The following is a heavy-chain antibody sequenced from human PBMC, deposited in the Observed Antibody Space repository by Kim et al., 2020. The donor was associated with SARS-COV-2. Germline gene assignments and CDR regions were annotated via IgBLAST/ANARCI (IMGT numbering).Heavy chain of an antibody. J-gene: IGHJ4*02. D-gene: IGHD6-6*01. CDR1: GFTFSSYE. Sequence: GGSLRLSCAASGFTFSSYEMNWVRQAPGKGLEWVSYISSSGSTIYYADSVKGRFTISRDNAKNSLYLQMNSLRAEDTAVYYCARSPPPQLVPYYYFDYWGQGTLVTVSS. V-gene: IGHV3-48*03. CDR3: ARSPPPQLVPYYYFDY. CDR2: ISSSGSTI.